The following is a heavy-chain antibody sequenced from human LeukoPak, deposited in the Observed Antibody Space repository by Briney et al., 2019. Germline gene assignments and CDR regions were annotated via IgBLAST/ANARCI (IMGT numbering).Heavy chain of an antibody. D-gene: IGHD2-2*01. CDR1: GGSFSGYY. Sequence: PSETLSLTCAVYGGSFSGYYWSWIRQPPEKGLEWIGEINHSGSTNYNPSLKSRVTISVDTSKNQFSLKLSSVTAADTAVYYCERSIVVVPAAWEGYYYYGMDVWGQGTTVTVSS. CDR3: ERSIVVVPAAWEGYYYYGMDV. CDR2: INHSGST. V-gene: IGHV4-34*01. J-gene: IGHJ6*02.